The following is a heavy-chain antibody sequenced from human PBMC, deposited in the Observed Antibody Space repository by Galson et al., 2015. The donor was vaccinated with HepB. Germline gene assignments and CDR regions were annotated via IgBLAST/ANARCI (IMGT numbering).Heavy chain of an antibody. V-gene: IGHV1-2*04. CDR3: ARAKSVGYSSGSAIYYFDY. Sequence: SVKVSCKASGYTFTGYYMNWVRQAPGQGLEWMGWINPNSGGTNYAQKFQGWVTMTRDTSISTAYMELSRLRSDDTAVYYCARAKSVGYSSGSAIYYFDYWGQGTLVTVSS. CDR2: INPNSGGT. D-gene: IGHD6-19*01. J-gene: IGHJ4*02. CDR1: GYTFTGYY.